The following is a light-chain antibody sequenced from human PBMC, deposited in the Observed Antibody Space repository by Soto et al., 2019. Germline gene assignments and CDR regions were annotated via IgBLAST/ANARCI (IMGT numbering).Light chain of an antibody. CDR3: QQYNTYSRT. V-gene: IGKV1-5*03. CDR2: EAS. CDR1: PSVSNW. Sequence: DIQRTQSPSALSESVGYRVTITCRASPSVSNWLAWYRQKPGEAPKLLIYEASTLERGVPSRFSGSGSGTEFTLTISSLQPDDFATFYCQQYNTYSRTFGQGTKVEVK. J-gene: IGKJ1*01.